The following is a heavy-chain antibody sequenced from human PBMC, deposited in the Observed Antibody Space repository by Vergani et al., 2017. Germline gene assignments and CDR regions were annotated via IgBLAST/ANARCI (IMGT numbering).Heavy chain of an antibody. J-gene: IGHJ4*02. CDR1: GFTFSSYW. Sequence: EVQLVESGGGLVQPGGSLRLSCAASGFTFSSYWMSWVRQAPGKGLEWVANIKQDGSEKYYVDSVKGRFTISRDNAKNSLYLQMNSLRAEDTAVYYCARDRSYYDYVWGSPRFDYWGQGTLVTVSS. CDR3: ARDRSYYDYVWGSPRFDY. CDR2: IKQDGSEK. D-gene: IGHD3-16*01. V-gene: IGHV3-7*01.